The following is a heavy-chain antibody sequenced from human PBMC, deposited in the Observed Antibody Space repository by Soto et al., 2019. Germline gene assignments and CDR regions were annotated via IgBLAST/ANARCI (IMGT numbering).Heavy chain of an antibody. Sequence: QVQLQQWGAGLLKPSDTLSLTCAVYGGSFSGYYWSSIRQPPGKGLEWIGELNHSGTTNYNPSLKSPVTISVDESKNHCSLKVSAVSAADTAVYYCARGGPPFLWVGELLQYYFAYWGQGTLVTVSS. CDR3: ARGGPPFLWVGELLQYYFAY. V-gene: IGHV4-34*01. CDR1: GGSFSGYY. J-gene: IGHJ4*02. CDR2: LNHSGTT. D-gene: IGHD3-10*01.